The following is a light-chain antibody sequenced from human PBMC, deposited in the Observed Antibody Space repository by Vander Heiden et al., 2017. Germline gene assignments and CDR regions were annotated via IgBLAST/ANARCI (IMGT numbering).Light chain of an antibody. Sequence: EIVLTQSPGTLSLSPGERATLSCRASQSVSSSYLAWYQQKPGQAPRLLIYGASSRATGIPDRFSGSGSGTDFTLTISRLEPEDFAVYYCQQYGSSRRWTFGQGTKVEI. CDR1: QSVSSSY. CDR3: QQYGSSRRWT. J-gene: IGKJ1*01. V-gene: IGKV3-20*01. CDR2: GAS.